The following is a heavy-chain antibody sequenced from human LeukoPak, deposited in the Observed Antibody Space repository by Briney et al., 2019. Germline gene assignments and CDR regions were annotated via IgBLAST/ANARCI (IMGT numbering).Heavy chain of an antibody. D-gene: IGHD1-26*01. V-gene: IGHV3-15*01. Sequence: KSGGSLRLSCAASGFTFSDAWMSWVRQAPGKGLEWVGRIKSKTDGGTTDYAAPVKGRFTISRDDSKNTLYLQMNSLKTEDTAVYYCARDPGGVGATNYFDYWGQGTLVTVSS. J-gene: IGHJ4*02. CDR2: IKSKTDGGTT. CDR3: ARDPGGVGATNYFDY. CDR1: GFTFSDAW.